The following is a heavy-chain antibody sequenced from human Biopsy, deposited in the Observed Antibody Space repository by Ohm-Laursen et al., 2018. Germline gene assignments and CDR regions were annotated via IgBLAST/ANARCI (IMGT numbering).Heavy chain of an antibody. CDR2: IYYSGST. CDR3: ARATNSTGWPYYYFYGMDV. V-gene: IGHV4-59*01. D-gene: IGHD2/OR15-2a*01. CDR1: GGSISSDY. J-gene: IGHJ6*02. Sequence: TLSLTCTVSGGSISSDYWSWIRQPPGKGLEWIGYIYYSGSTNYNPSLKSRVTISVDTSKNQFFLRLNSVTAADTAVYYCARATNSTGWPYYYFYGMDVWGQGTTVTVSS.